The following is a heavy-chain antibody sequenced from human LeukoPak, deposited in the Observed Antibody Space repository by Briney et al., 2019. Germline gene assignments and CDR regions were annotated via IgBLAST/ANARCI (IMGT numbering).Heavy chain of an antibody. CDR3: TRVVYSNYFYGMDV. V-gene: IGHV4-59*01. Sequence: SETLSLTCTVSGGSISSYYWSWIRQPPGKGLEWIGYIYYSGSTNYNPSLKSRVTISVDTSKNQFSLKLSSVTAADTAVYYCTRVVYSNYFYGMDVWGQGTTVTVSS. J-gene: IGHJ6*02. CDR2: IYYSGST. D-gene: IGHD4-11*01. CDR1: GGSISSYY.